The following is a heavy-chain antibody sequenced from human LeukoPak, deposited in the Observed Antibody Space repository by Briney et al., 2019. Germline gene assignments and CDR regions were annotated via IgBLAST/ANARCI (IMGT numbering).Heavy chain of an antibody. CDR1: GYIFTSYG. J-gene: IGHJ5*02. CDR3: ARTSIAARRGMYNWFDP. D-gene: IGHD6-6*01. V-gene: IGHV1-18*01. CDR2: ISAYNNNT. Sequence: GASVKVSCKASGYIFTSYGISWVRQAPGQGLEWMGWISAYNNNTNYAQKLQGRVTMTTDTSTSTAYMELRSLRSDDTAVYYCARTSIAARRGMYNWFDPWGQGTLVTVSS.